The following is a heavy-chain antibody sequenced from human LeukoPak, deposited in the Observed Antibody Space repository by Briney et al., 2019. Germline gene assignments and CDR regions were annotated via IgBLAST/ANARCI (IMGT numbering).Heavy chain of an antibody. V-gene: IGHV7-4-1*02. CDR3: ARVDGGYCSGGSCTITYYYYYYGMDV. Sequence: GSVEVSYTASGYTVTSYAMKWVRQAPRLGPEGWGWIHTNPGKPTYAHGFTGQFVFSLDTSVSTVYLQISSLKAEDTAVYYCARVDGGYCSGGSCTITYYYYYYGMDVWGQGTTVTVSS. CDR2: IHTNPGKP. D-gene: IGHD2-15*01. J-gene: IGHJ6*02. CDR1: GYTVTSYA.